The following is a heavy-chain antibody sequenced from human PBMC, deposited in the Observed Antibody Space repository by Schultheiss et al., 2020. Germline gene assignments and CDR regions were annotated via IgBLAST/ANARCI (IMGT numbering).Heavy chain of an antibody. V-gene: IGHV3-30*03. Sequence: GGSLRLSCAASGFTFSDYYMSWVRQAPGKGLEWVAVISYDGSNKYYADSVKGRFTISRDNSKNTLYLQMNSLRAEDTAVYYCARGPTTVPNFDDWGQGTLVTVSS. D-gene: IGHD4-17*01. CDR2: ISYDGSNK. CDR1: GFTFSDYY. J-gene: IGHJ4*02. CDR3: ARGPTTVPNFDD.